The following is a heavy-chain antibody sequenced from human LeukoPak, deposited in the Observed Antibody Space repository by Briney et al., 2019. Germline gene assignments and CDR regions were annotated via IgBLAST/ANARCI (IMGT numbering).Heavy chain of an antibody. Sequence: SGPTLVNPTQTLTLTCTFSGFSLSTSGVGVGWIRQPPGKALEWLALIHWDDDKRYSPSLKSRLTITKDTSKNQVVLTMTNMDPVDTATYYCAHSGVVVPVKIYYFDYWGQGTLVTVSS. CDR1: GFSLSTSGVG. J-gene: IGHJ4*02. D-gene: IGHD2-2*01. V-gene: IGHV2-5*02. CDR3: AHSGVVVPVKIYYFDY. CDR2: IHWDDDK.